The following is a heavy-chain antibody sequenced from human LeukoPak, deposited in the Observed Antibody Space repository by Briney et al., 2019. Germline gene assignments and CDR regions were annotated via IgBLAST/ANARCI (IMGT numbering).Heavy chain of an antibody. J-gene: IGHJ4*02. CDR3: AKEVAAAGLITLDY. V-gene: IGHV3-33*06. CDR1: GFTFSSYG. Sequence: PGRSLRLSCAASGFTFSSYGMHWVRQAPGKGLEWVAVIWYDGSNKYYADSVKGRFTISRDNSKNTLYLQMNSLRAEDTAVYYCAKEVAAAGLITLDYWGQGTLVTVSS. CDR2: IWYDGSNK. D-gene: IGHD6-13*01.